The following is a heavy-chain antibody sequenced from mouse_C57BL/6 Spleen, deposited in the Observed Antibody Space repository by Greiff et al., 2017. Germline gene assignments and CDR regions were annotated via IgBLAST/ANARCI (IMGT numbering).Heavy chain of an antibody. Sequence: QVQLKESGAELVRPGASVTLSCKASGYTFTDYEMHWVKQTPVHGLEWIGAIDPETGGTAYNQKFKGKAILTADKSSSTAYMELLSLTSEDSAVYYCTLRNYWGQGTTLTVSS. J-gene: IGHJ2*01. CDR1: GYTFTDYE. D-gene: IGHD1-1*01. CDR3: TLRNY. V-gene: IGHV1-15*01. CDR2: IDPETGGT.